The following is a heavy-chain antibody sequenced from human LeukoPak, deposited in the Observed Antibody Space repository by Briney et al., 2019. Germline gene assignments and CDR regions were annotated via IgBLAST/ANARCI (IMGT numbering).Heavy chain of an antibody. CDR2: IRYDASNK. D-gene: IGHD2-2*01. CDR1: GFTFSSYG. Sequence: GGSLRLSCAASGFTFSSYGMHWVRQAPGKGLKWVAFIRYDASNKYYADSVKGRFTISRDNSKNTLYLQMNSLRAEDTAVYYCATRNGYCSSTSCYYRRDFDYWGQGTLVTVSS. CDR3: ATRNGYCSSTSCYYRRDFDY. J-gene: IGHJ4*02. V-gene: IGHV3-30*02.